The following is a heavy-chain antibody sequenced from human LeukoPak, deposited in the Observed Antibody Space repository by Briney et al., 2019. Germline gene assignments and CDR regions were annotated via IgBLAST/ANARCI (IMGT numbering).Heavy chain of an antibody. CDR2: IWYDGNNK. J-gene: IGHJ4*02. D-gene: IGHD6-13*01. V-gene: IGHV3-30*02. Sequence: PGGSLRLSCAASGFTFNSHGIHWVRQAPGKGLEWVAVIWYDGNNKYYADSVKGRFTISRDSSKNTLYLQVNSLRAEDTAVYYCAKEGLGSSWYPNYFDYWGQGTLVTVSS. CDR1: GFTFNSHG. CDR3: AKEGLGSSWYPNYFDY.